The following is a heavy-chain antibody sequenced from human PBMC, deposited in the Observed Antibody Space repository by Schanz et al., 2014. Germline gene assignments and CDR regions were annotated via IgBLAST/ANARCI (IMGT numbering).Heavy chain of an antibody. CDR2: ISHSGGSK. CDR1: GFTFNSYA. CDR3: AKGRFGELSAFDI. Sequence: DVQLLESGGGLVQPGGSLRLSCAASGFTFNSYAMTWVRQAPGKGLEWVSSISHSGGSKYYADSVKGRFTISRDNSKNTLYLQMNSLRAEDTAVYYCAKGRFGELSAFDIWGQGTMVTVSS. V-gene: IGHV3-23*01. D-gene: IGHD3-10*01. J-gene: IGHJ3*02.